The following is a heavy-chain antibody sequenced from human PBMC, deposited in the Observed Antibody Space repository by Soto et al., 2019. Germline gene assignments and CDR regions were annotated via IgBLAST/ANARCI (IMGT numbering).Heavy chain of an antibody. CDR1: GGSISSYY. CDR3: ARQVGAGIVGATLDY. D-gene: IGHD1-26*01. CDR2: IYYSGST. Sequence: SETLSLTCTVSGGSISSYYWSWIRQPPGKGLEWSGYIYYSGSTNYNPSLKSRVTISVDTSKNQFSLKLSSVTAADTAVYYCARQVGAGIVGATLDYWGQGTLVTVSS. J-gene: IGHJ4*02. V-gene: IGHV4-59*08.